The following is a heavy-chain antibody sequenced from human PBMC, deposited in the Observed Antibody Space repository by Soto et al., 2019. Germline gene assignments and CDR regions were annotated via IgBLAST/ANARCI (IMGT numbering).Heavy chain of an antibody. CDR3: ARQRGRIVVVPAATNWFDP. Sequence: PGESLKISCKGSGYSFTSYWISWVRQMPGKGLEWMGRIDPSDSYTNYSPSLQGHVTISADKSISTAYLQWSSLKASDTAMYYCARQRGRIVVVPAATNWFDPWGQGTLVTVSS. D-gene: IGHD2-2*01. V-gene: IGHV5-10-1*01. CDR1: GYSFTSYW. J-gene: IGHJ5*02. CDR2: IDPSDSYT.